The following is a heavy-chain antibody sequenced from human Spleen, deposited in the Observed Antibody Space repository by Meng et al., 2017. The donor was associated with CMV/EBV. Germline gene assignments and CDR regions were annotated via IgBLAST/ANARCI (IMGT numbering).Heavy chain of an antibody. CDR3: ASSAARDYYYYGMDV. D-gene: IGHD6-6*01. CDR2: IIPILGIA. CDR1: GGTFSSYT. J-gene: IGHJ6*02. V-gene: IGHV1-69*02. Sequence: SVKVSCKASGGTFSSYTISWVRQAPGQGPEWMGRIIPILGIANYAQKFQGRVTITADKSTSTAYMELSSLRSEDTAVYYCASSAARDYYYYGMDVWVQGTTVTVSS.